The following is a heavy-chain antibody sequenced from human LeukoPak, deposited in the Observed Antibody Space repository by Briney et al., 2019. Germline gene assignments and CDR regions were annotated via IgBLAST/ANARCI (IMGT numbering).Heavy chain of an antibody. V-gene: IGHV3-23*01. CDR2: ISATGDST. CDR1: GFRFDNYA. D-gene: IGHD3-10*01. Sequence: PGGSLRLSCAVSGFRFDNYAMSWVRQAPGKGLDWVSTISATGDSTYYADSVKGRFTVSRDNSKNTVYLQLNSLSAEDTAVYYCAKDRQSSYRSGSYYAIDYWGQGTLVTVSS. CDR3: AKDRQSSYRSGSYYAIDY. J-gene: IGHJ4*02.